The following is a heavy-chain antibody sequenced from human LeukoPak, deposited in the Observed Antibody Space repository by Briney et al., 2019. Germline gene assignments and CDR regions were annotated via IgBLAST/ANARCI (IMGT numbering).Heavy chain of an antibody. CDR3: ARDPPSSAAQLDY. Sequence: GGSLRLSCAASGFTFSSYWMSWVRQAPGKGLEWVANIKQDGSEKYYVDSVKGRFTISRDNAKNSLYLQMNSLRAEDTAVYYCARDPPSSAAQLDYWGQGTLVTVSS. V-gene: IGHV3-7*01. CDR1: GFTFSSYW. J-gene: IGHJ4*02. D-gene: IGHD6-13*01. CDR2: IKQDGSEK.